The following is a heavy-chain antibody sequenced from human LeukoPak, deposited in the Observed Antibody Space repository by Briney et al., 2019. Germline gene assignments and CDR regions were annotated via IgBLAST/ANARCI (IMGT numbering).Heavy chain of an antibody. D-gene: IGHD3-16*01. J-gene: IGHJ5*02. Sequence: PSETLSLTCTVSGGSIGNYYWSWIRQPPGKGLEWIGYIYYTGSTNYNPSLKSRVTISVDTSKNQFSLKLSSVTAADTAVYYCARHEGGGKQNPWGQGTLSPSPQ. CDR2: IYYTGST. CDR1: GGSIGNYY. CDR3: ARHEGGGKQNP. V-gene: IGHV4-59*08.